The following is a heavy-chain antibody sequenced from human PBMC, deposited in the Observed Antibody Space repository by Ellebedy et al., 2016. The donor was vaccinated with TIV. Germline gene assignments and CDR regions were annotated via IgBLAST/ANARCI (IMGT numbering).Heavy chain of an antibody. J-gene: IGHJ6*03. CDR3: ARVEVPSAIGRRPYYYYYMDV. CDR2: INHSGST. Sequence: SETLSLXCAVYGGSFSDYYWGWIRQPPGKGLEWIGEINHSGSTNYNPSLKSRVTMSVDTSKTQFSLELGSLTAADTALYYCARVEVPSAIGRRPYYYYYMDVWGKGTAVTVSS. D-gene: IGHD2-21*02. V-gene: IGHV4-34*01. CDR1: GGSFSDYY.